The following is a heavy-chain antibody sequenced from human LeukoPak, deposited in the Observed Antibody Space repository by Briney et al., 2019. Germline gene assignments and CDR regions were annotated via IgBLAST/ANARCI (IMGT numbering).Heavy chain of an antibody. CDR3: ATAPRGWFGGKWFDP. J-gene: IGHJ5*02. V-gene: IGHV1-24*01. D-gene: IGHD3-10*01. CDR2: FDPEDGET. Sequence: ASVKVSCKVSGYTLTELSMHWVRQAPGKGLEWMGGFDPEDGETIYAQKFQGRVTMTEDTSTDTAYMELSSLRSEDTAVYYCATAPRGWFGGKWFDPWGQGTLVTVSS. CDR1: GYTLTELS.